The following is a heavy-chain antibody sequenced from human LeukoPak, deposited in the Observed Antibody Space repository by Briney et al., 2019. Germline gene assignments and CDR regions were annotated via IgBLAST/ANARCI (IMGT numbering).Heavy chain of an antibody. CDR1: GGSFSGYY. CDR3: ARGYGSGSYYFY. J-gene: IGHJ4*02. CDR2: INHSGST. Sequence: SETLSLTCAVYGGSFSGYYWSWIRQPPGKGLEWIGEINHSGSTYYNPSLKSRVTISVDTSKNQFSLKLSSVTAADTAVYYCARGYGSGSYYFYWGQGTLVTVSS. D-gene: IGHD3-10*01. V-gene: IGHV4-34*09.